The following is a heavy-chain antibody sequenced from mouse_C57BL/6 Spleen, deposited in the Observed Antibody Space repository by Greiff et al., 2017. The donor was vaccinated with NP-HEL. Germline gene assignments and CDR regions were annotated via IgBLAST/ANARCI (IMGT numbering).Heavy chain of an antibody. D-gene: IGHD2-5*01. Sequence: VQLQQSGAELVRPGTSVKLSCKASGYTFTDYYINWVKQRPGQGLEWIARIYPGSGNTYYNEKFKGKATLTAEKSSSTAYMQLSSLTSEDSAVYFCARGSNYVSWYFDVWGTGTTVTVSS. CDR1: GYTFTDYY. CDR2: IYPGSGNT. CDR3: ARGSNYVSWYFDV. J-gene: IGHJ1*03. V-gene: IGHV1-76*01.